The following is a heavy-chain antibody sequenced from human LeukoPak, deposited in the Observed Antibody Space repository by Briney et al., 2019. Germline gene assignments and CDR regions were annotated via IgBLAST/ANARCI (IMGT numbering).Heavy chain of an antibody. D-gene: IGHD3-10*01. V-gene: IGHV3-21*01. CDR1: GFTFSSYS. CDR2: ISIISSYI. J-gene: IGHJ4*02. CDR3: ARDHGTMVRGANFDY. Sequence: GGSLRLSCAASGFTFSSYSMNWGRQAPGKGLGWVSSISIISSYIYYADSAKGRFTISRDNAKNSLYLQMNSLRAEDTAVYYCARDHGTMVRGANFDYWGQGTLVTVSS.